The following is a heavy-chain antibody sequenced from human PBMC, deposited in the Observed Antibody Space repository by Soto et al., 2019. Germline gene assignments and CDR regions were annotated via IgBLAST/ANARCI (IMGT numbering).Heavy chain of an antibody. J-gene: IGHJ6*02. CDR3: ARDCELQNPYYYGMDV. V-gene: IGHV4-30-4*02. Sequence: SETLALSCTVSGGSISFEHYHWTWIRQPPGKGLEWIGYVHYSGSVLYNPSLQSRVSISVDTSKNQFSLKLSSVTAADTAVYYCARDCELQNPYYYGMDVWGQGTTVTVSS. CDR1: GGSISFEHYH. CDR2: VHYSGSV. D-gene: IGHD1-1*01.